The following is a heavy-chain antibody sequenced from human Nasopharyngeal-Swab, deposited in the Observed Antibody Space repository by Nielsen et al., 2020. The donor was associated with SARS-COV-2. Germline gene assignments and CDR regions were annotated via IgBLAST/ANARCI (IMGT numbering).Heavy chain of an antibody. CDR3: ARGHLAVACFDY. Sequence: GESLKISCAASGFTFSSYAMHWVRQAPGKGLEWVAVISCDGSNKYYADSVKGRFTISRDNSKNTLYLQMNSLRAEDTAVYYCARGHLAVACFDYWGQGTLVTVSS. J-gene: IGHJ4*02. CDR2: ISCDGSNK. V-gene: IGHV3-30-3*01. CDR1: GFTFSSYA. D-gene: IGHD6-19*01.